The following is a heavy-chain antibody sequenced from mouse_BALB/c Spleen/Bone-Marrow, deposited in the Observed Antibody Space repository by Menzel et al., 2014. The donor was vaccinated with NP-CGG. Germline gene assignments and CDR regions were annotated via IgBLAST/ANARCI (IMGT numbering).Heavy chain of an antibody. CDR2: ISSGGSYT. Sequence: EVQGVESGGVLVKPGGSLKLSCAASGFTFSTYAMSWVRQSPEKRLEWVAEISSGGSYTYYPDTVTGRFTISRDNAKNTLYLEMSSLRSEDTAMYYCARDGYGSSDWGQGTPVTVSA. CDR1: GFTFSTYA. J-gene: IGHJ3*01. V-gene: IGHV5-9-4*01. D-gene: IGHD1-1*01. CDR3: ARDGYGSSD.